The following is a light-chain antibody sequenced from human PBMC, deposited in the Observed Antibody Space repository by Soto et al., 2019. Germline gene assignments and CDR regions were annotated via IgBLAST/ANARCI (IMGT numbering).Light chain of an antibody. Sequence: EIVLTQSPASLSLSPGERATLSCRASQTINIYLAWYQQKPGQAPTLLIYDASNRATGIPARFSGSGSGTDFTLTISSLEPDDFAVYYCQQRSSWPRITFGQGTRLEIK. J-gene: IGKJ5*01. CDR2: DAS. CDR3: QQRSSWPRIT. CDR1: QTINIY. V-gene: IGKV3-11*01.